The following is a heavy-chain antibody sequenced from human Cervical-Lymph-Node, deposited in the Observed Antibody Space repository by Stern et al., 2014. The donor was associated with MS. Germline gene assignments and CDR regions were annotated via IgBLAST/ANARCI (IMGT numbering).Heavy chain of an antibody. CDR1: GGSISNYY. D-gene: IGHD4-17*01. CDR2: IYYSGST. Sequence: DQLVESGPGLAKPSETLSLTCTVSGGSISNYYWSWIRQPPGKGLEWIGYIYYSGSTNYNPSLKSRVAMSVDTSKDQFSLNLTSVTAADTGVYYCARRGTTGIDYWGQGTLVTVSS. J-gene: IGHJ4*02. V-gene: IGHV4-59*08. CDR3: ARRGTTGIDY.